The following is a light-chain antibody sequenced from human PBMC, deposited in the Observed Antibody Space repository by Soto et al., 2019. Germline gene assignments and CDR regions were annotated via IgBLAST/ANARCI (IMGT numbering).Light chain of an antibody. CDR3: QQYGSTPLT. V-gene: IGKV3-20*01. CDR1: QSVSSNS. CDR2: DAS. Sequence: EIVLTQSPDTLSLSPGEIATLSCSASQSVSSNSLAWYQQKSGQAPRFLIYDASSRATGIPDRFSGSGSGTDFTLTISRLEPEDFAVYYCQQYGSTPLTFGGGTKVDIK. J-gene: IGKJ4*01.